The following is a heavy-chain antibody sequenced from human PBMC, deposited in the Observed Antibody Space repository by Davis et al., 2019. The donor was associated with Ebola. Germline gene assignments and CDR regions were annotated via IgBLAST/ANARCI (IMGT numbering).Heavy chain of an antibody. V-gene: IGHV1-69*06. CDR1: GYTLTELS. CDR2: IIPMFGTA. D-gene: IGHD2-8*02. J-gene: IGHJ6*02. Sequence: SVKVSCKVSGYTLTELSMHWVRQAPGKGLEWMGGIIPMFGTANYAQKFQGRVTITADKSTSTAYMELSSLRSEDTAVYYCARDDRDCTGGVCYLYYYGMDVWGQGTTVTVSS. CDR3: ARDDRDCTGGVCYLYYYGMDV.